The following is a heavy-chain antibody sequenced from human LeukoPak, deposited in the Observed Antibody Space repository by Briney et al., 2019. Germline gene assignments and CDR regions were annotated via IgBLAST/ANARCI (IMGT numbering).Heavy chain of an antibody. J-gene: IGHJ5*02. Sequence: SETLSLTCTVSGASMNTYYWSWIRQPPGKGLEWIGYIYNSGTNYNPSLKSRVTISVDTSKNQFSLKLMSVTAADTAVYYCAIKKGGWFDPWGQGTLVTVSS. CDR3: AIKKGGWFDP. CDR2: IYNSGT. CDR1: GASMNTYY. D-gene: IGHD1-26*01. V-gene: IGHV4-4*09.